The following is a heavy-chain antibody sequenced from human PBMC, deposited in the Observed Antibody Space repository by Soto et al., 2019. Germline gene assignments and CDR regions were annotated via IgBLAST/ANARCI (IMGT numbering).Heavy chain of an antibody. D-gene: IGHD4-17*01. J-gene: IGHJ5*02. CDR1: GYTFTSYG. CDR3: ARGALDGEDLVGIDWFDP. V-gene: IGHV1-18*01. Sequence: ASVKVSCKASGYTFTSYGINWVRQTPGQGLEWMGWISAYNANTHYAQKLQGRVTITADESTSTAYMELSSLRSEDTAVYYCARGALDGEDLVGIDWFDPWGQGTLVTVSS. CDR2: ISAYNANT.